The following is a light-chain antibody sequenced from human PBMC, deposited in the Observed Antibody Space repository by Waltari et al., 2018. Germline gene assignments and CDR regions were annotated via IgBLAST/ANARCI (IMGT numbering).Light chain of an antibody. J-gene: IGLJ3*02. CDR2: RND. CDR1: RPNIGITY. Sequence: QSVLTQPPSASGTPGQRVTISFSGNRPNIGITYVHWYPQLPGTAPKLLTYRNDQRPSGVPDRFSGSKSGTSASLAISGLRSEDEAEYYCAAWDDSLGGPVFGGGTKLAVL. CDR3: AAWDDSLGGPV. V-gene: IGLV1-47*01.